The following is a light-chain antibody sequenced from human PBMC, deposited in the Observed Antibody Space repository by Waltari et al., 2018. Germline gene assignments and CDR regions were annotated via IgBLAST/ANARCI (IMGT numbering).Light chain of an antibody. J-gene: IGLJ2*01. CDR3: CSYAGGTASIL. CDR1: SSDVGSHNI. V-gene: IGLV2-23*01. CDR2: ENT. Sequence: QSALTQPASVSGSPGQSITIPCPGTSSDVGSHNIVSRYQPHPGKAPKLMIYENTKRPSGVSNRFSGPKSGNTASLTIAGLQAEDEADYYCCSYAGGTASILLGGGTKLTVL.